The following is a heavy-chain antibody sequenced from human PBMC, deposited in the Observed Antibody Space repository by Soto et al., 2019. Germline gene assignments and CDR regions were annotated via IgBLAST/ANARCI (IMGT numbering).Heavy chain of an antibody. D-gene: IGHD4-17*01. CDR3: ARDPSYGDHSYYGMDV. CDR1: GGSISSGGYY. CDR2: IYYSGKT. V-gene: IGHV4-31*02. Sequence: QVQLQESGPGLVKPSQSLSLKGTVSGGSISSGGYYWTWIRQRPGKGLEWIGSIYYSGKTYYSPSPKSRVTIAVDTSKNHCSLRLTSVTDADTAVYYCARDPSYGDHSYYGMDVWGQGTTVTVSS. J-gene: IGHJ6*02.